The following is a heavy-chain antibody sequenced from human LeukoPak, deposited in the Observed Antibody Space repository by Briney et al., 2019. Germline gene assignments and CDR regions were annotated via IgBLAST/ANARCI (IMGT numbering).Heavy chain of an antibody. CDR1: GYTFTNYY. CDR3: ARGPIERDVLRFLEWLSYFDY. CDR2: MNPAGDNA. Sequence: ASVKVSCKASGYTFTNYYISWVRQATGQGLEWMGWMNPAGDNAGYAQKFQGRMTLTRDTSVSTVYMELSSLRSDDTAAYYCARGPIERDVLRFLEWLSYFDYWGQGTLVTVSS. D-gene: IGHD3-3*01. V-gene: IGHV1-8*01. J-gene: IGHJ4*02.